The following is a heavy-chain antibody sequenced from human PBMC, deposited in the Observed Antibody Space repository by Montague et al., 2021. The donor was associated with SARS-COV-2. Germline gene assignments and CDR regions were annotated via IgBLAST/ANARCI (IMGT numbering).Heavy chain of an antibody. CDR1: GDSVSRNIAT. D-gene: IGHD2-2*01. Sequence: RAISGDSVSRNIATWNWIRQSPSRGLEWLGRTYYRSKWYNDYAESVKSRITIDPDTSKNQFSLHLNSVTPEDTAVYYCARIPVGSKYYFDFWGQGTLVTVSS. CDR3: ARIPVGSKYYFDF. J-gene: IGHJ4*02. V-gene: IGHV6-1*01. CDR2: TYYRSKWYN.